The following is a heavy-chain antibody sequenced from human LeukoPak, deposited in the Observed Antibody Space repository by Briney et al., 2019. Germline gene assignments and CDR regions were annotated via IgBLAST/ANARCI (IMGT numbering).Heavy chain of an antibody. CDR3: TRHLGYSNGYSFDY. J-gene: IGHJ4*02. D-gene: IGHD3-22*01. CDR2: IYYSGST. CDR1: GGSISSYY. V-gene: IGHV4-59*08. Sequence: PETLSLTCTVSGGSISSYYWSWIRQPPGKGLEWIGYIYYSGSTNYNPSLKSRVTISVDTSQNQFSLTLSSVTAADTAVYYCTRHLGYSNGYSFDYWGQGTLVTVSS.